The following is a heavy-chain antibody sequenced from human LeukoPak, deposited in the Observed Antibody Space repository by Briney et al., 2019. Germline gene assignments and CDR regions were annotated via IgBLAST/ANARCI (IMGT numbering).Heavy chain of an antibody. V-gene: IGHV3-74*01. CDR2: INGDGSST. CDR1: GFTFSTYW. CDR3: ARDGHGSWNDGGWFDP. J-gene: IGHJ5*02. D-gene: IGHD1-1*01. Sequence: PGGSLRLSCAASGFTFSTYWMHWVRQAPGKGLVWVSRINGDGSSTSYADSVKGRFTISRDNAKNTLYLQMNSLRAEDTAVYYCARDGHGSWNDGGWFDPWGQGTLVTVSS.